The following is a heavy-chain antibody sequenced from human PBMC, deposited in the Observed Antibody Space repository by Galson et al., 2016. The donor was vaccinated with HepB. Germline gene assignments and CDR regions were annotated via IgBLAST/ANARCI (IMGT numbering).Heavy chain of an antibody. J-gene: IGHJ4*02. CDR1: GGSISSYY. D-gene: IGHD2-2*01. Sequence: SETLSLTCTVSGGSISSYYWSWIRQPPGKGLEWIGYIYDRGSTNYNPSLNSRVSISVDTSKMQFSLKLTSVTAADTAIYYCARARACKSTSCFPNPFDYWGQGTLVTVSS. V-gene: IGHV4-59*12. CDR3: ARARACKSTSCFPNPFDY. CDR2: IYDRGST.